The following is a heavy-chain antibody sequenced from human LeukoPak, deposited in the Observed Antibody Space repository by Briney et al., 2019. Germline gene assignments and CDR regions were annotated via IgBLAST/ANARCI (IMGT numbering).Heavy chain of an antibody. J-gene: IGHJ4*02. CDR3: ATGLTTVVTPLQD. Sequence: GASVKVSCKVSGYTLTELSMHWVRQAPGKGLEWMGGFDPEDGGTIYAQKFQGRVTMTEDTSTDTAYMELSSLRSEDTAVYYCATGLTTVVTPLQDWGQGTLVTVSS. V-gene: IGHV1-24*01. CDR2: FDPEDGGT. CDR1: GYTLTELS. D-gene: IGHD4-23*01.